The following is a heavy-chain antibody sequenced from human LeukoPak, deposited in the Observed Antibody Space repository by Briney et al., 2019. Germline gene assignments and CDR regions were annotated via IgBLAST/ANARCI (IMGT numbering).Heavy chain of an antibody. Sequence: GGSLRLSCAASGFTFSSNGMHWVRQGPGKGLEWVTFIWYDGSNKYYADSVKGRFTISRDNSKNTLYLQMNSLRADDTAVYYCARDRGNSYFDYWGQGTLITVSS. V-gene: IGHV3-33*01. CDR1: GFTFSSNG. CDR3: ARDRGNSYFDY. J-gene: IGHJ4*02. D-gene: IGHD1-26*01. CDR2: IWYDGSNK.